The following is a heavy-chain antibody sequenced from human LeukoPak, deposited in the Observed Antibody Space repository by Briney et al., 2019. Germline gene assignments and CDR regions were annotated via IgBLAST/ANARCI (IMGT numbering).Heavy chain of an antibody. Sequence: ASVKVSCKASGYTFTSHYMHWVRQAPGQGLEWMGIINPSGGSTSYAQTFQGRVTMTRDTSTSTVYMELSSLRSEDTAVYYCASTGWFGELSLDYWGQGTLVTVSS. D-gene: IGHD3-10*01. J-gene: IGHJ4*02. V-gene: IGHV1-46*01. CDR3: ASTGWFGELSLDY. CDR2: INPSGGST. CDR1: GYTFTSHY.